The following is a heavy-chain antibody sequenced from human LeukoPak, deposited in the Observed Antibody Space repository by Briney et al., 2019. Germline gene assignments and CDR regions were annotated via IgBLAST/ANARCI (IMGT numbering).Heavy chain of an antibody. Sequence: GGSLRLSCAASGFTFSSYAMSWVRQAPGKGLEWVSAISGSGGSTYYADSVKGRFIISRDNSKNTLYLQMNSLRAEDTAVYYCAKDPFYSGSYFWGQGTLVTVSS. CDR1: GFTFSSYA. D-gene: IGHD1-26*01. CDR2: ISGSGGST. J-gene: IGHJ4*02. V-gene: IGHV3-23*01. CDR3: AKDPFYSGSYF.